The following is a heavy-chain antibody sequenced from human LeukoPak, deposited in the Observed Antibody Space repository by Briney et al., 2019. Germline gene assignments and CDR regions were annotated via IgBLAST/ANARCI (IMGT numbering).Heavy chain of an antibody. CDR2: ISGHASST. CDR1: GFSFSNYW. D-gene: IGHD3-22*01. V-gene: IGHV3-74*01. CDR3: ARGISYYERSGNHGYFDY. Sequence: PGGSLRLSCAVSGFSFSNYWMHWVRQVPGKGLVWVSRISGHASSTSYADSVKGRFTISRDNAKNTLYLQMDSLSAEDTAVYYWARGISYYERSGNHGYFDYWGQGTLVPVSS. J-gene: IGHJ4*02.